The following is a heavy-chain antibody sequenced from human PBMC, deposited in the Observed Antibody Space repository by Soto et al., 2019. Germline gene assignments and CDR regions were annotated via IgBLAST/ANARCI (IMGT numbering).Heavy chain of an antibody. Sequence: QVQLVQSGAEVKKPGSSVKVSCKASGGTFSSYTISWVRQAPGQGLEWMGRIIPILGIANYAQKFQGRVTLTADISTITGYMELSSLRSEDTAGYHYAIDRTSALVSYSSQDWGQGTLVTVSS. CDR2: IIPILGIA. V-gene: IGHV1-69*08. CDR3: AIDRTSALVSYSSQD. D-gene: IGHD3-16*01. J-gene: IGHJ4*02. CDR1: GGTFSSYT.